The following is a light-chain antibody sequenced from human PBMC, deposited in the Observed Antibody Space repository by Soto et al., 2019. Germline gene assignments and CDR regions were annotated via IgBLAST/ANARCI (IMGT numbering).Light chain of an antibody. Sequence: QSALTQPASVSGSPGQSLTISCSGTSTDVGGYNYVSWYQQHPGKAPKLIIYEVSNRPSVASKRFSGSKSGNTASLTVFGLHSEDEADDYCSSSSDGTNLGVFGGGTKLTVL. J-gene: IGLJ3*02. CDR3: SSSSDGTNLGV. CDR2: EVS. V-gene: IGLV2-14*01. CDR1: STDVGGYNY.